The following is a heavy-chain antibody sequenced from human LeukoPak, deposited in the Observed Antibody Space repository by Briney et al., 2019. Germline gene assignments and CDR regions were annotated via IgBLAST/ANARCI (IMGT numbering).Heavy chain of an antibody. Sequence: GGTLRLSCAASGFTFSSYGMNWVRQASGKGLEWVSGISASGGRTFYADSVKGRFTISRDNAKNSLYLQMNSLRAEDTAVYYCARGGDILTGSHFDYWGQGTLVTVSS. CDR2: ISASGGRT. J-gene: IGHJ4*02. CDR1: GFTFSSYG. D-gene: IGHD3-9*01. V-gene: IGHV3-23*01. CDR3: ARGGDILTGSHFDY.